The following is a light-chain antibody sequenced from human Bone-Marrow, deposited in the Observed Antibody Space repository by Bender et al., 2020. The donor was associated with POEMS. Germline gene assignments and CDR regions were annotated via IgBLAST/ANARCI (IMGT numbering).Light chain of an antibody. J-gene: IGLJ3*02. CDR2: DVS. CDR1: SSDVGGHNY. V-gene: IGLV2-14*03. Sequence: QSALTQPRSVSGSPGQSVTISCTGTSSDVGGHNYVSWYQQHPGKAPKLMIYDVSNRPSGVSNRFSGSNSGNTASLTISGLQAEDEADYYCSSYTSSSTLVFGGGTKLTVL. CDR3: SSYTSSSTLV.